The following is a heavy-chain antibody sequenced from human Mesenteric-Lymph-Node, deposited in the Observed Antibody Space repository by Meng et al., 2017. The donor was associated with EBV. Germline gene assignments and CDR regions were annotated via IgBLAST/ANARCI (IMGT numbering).Heavy chain of an antibody. J-gene: IGHJ4*02. D-gene: IGHD3-22*01. Sequence: QVELAEPGLSVVKPSGTLRLRWHVSGGPIARCKRGSWVRRPPGRGLEWIGEIYHNGYTNYNPSLKSRVTNSLDKSKDQFILKLSSGTAADPAVDYWARDRGGGYDRGYYFDYWGQGTLVTVSS. CDR3: ARDRGGGYDRGYYFDY. V-gene: IGHV4-4*02. CDR1: GGPIARCKR. CDR2: IYHNGYT.